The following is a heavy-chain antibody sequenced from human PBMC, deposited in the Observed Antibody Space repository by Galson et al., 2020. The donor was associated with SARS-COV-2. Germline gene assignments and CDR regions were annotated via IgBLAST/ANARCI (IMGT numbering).Heavy chain of an antibody. V-gene: IGHV1-46*01. CDR2: INPSGGST. J-gene: IGHJ6*03. CDR1: GYTFTSYY. D-gene: IGHD3-10*01. Sequence: ASVKVPCKASGYTFTSYYMHWVRQAPGQGLEWMGIINPSGGSTSYAQKFQGRVTMTRDTSTSTVYMELSSLRSEDTAVYYCARDRVFVAAGSAWVLDYYYYYMDVWGKGNTVTVSS. CDR3: ARDRVFVAAGSAWVLDYYYYYMDV.